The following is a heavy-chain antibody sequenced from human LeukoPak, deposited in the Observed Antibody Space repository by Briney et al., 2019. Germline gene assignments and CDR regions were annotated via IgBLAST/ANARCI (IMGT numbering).Heavy chain of an antibody. CDR1: GASISSNY. J-gene: IGHJ5*02. D-gene: IGHD3-10*01. CDR2: IYTSGST. Sequence: SETLSLTCSVSGASISSNYWSWIRQPAGKGLEWIGRIYTSGSTNYSPSLMSRVTMSVDTSRNQFSLKLSSVTAADTAVYYCARDSYGSGINWFDPWGQGTLVTVSS. CDR3: ARDSYGSGINWFDP. V-gene: IGHV4-4*07.